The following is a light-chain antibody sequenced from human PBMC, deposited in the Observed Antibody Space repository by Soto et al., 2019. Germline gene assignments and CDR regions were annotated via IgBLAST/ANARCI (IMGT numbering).Light chain of an antibody. J-gene: IGKJ1*01. CDR1: QDIRSD. Sequence: AIQVTQSPSSLSTSIGDRVTITCRASQDIRSDLGWYQQRPGKAPKLLIYGASSLQSGVPSRFSGSGSGTDFTLTISSLQPEDFATYYCLQDYRYPWTFGQGTKVEIK. CDR3: LQDYRYPWT. CDR2: GAS. V-gene: IGKV1-6*01.